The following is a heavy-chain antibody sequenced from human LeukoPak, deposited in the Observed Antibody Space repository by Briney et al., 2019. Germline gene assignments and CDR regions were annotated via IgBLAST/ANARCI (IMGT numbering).Heavy chain of an antibody. CDR3: ARSAFLVTAPGLYYFDY. J-gene: IGHJ4*02. Sequence: SETLSLTCTVSGGSISSYYWSWLRQPAGKALEWIGHIYNSGSTNYNPSLKGRVTMSVATSKNQFSLHPSSVTAADTAVYYCARSAFLVTAPGLYYFDYWGQGTLVAVSS. V-gene: IGHV4-4*07. CDR1: GGSISSYY. CDR2: IYNSGST. D-gene: IGHD6-13*01.